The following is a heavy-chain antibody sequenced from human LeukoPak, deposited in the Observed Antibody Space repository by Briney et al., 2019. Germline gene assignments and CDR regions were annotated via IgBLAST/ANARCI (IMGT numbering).Heavy chain of an antibody. CDR3: ARDLSFGAPYNWFDP. D-gene: IGHD3-10*01. V-gene: IGHV3-48*03. CDR1: GFTFSSYE. J-gene: IGHJ5*02. Sequence: GGSLRLSCAASGFTFSSYEMNWVRQAPGKGLEWVSYISSSGSTIYYADSVKGRFTISRDNAKNTLYLQMNNLRAEDTAVYYCARDLSFGAPYNWFDPWGQGTLVTVSS. CDR2: ISSSGSTI.